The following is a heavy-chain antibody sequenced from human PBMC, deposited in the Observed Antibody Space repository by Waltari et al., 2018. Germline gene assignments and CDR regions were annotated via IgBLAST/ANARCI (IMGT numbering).Heavy chain of an antibody. CDR2: INADGRST. D-gene: IGHD2-15*01. Sequence: EGKLVESGGGFVQPGGSLRLSCAASGRALSTYCIRWVRQDPAKGLVWVSRINADGRSTGYADSVRGRFTISRDNAKNTVYLQMNSLRADDSALYCCATWKFCTGGSCYGWGYWGQGTLVTVSS. V-gene: IGHV3-74*01. J-gene: IGHJ4*02. CDR3: ATWKFCTGGSCYGWGY. CDR1: GRALSTYC.